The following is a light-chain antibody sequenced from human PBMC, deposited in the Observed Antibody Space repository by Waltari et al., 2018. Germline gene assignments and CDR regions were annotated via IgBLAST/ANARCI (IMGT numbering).Light chain of an antibody. Sequence: QSVLTQPPSVSGAPGQRVTISCPGSGSNIGAGYDVHWYQQLPRAAPNLLIYGSSTRPLGVPDRFFGSTSGTSASLAITGLQAEDEADYYCQSYDTSLSVVFGGGTKLTVL. CDR2: GSS. J-gene: IGLJ3*02. CDR1: GSNIGAGYD. V-gene: IGLV1-40*01. CDR3: QSYDTSLSVV.